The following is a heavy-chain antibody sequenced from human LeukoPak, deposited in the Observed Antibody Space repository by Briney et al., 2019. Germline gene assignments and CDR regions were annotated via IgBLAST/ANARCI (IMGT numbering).Heavy chain of an antibody. CDR2: ISYDEITT. Sequence: PGGSLRLSCAASGFIFSSFQMHWVRQTPGKGLEWVAVISYDEITTFYSDSVKGRFTLSRDNSKNTLYLQMNSLRIEDTAVYYCGRGSVGFGELNYWGQGTLVTVSS. J-gene: IGHJ4*02. V-gene: IGHV3-30*03. CDR3: GRGSVGFGELNY. CDR1: GFIFSSFQ. D-gene: IGHD3-10*01.